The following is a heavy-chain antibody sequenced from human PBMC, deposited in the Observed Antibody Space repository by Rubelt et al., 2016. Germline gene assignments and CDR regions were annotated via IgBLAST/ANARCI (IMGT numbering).Heavy chain of an antibody. CDR2: IYYSGGT. Sequence: QVQLQQWGAGLLKPSETLSLTCAVYGGSFSGYYWSWIRQPPGNRLEWIGFIYYSGGTNYNPSLKSRVTISVDTSTNQFSLKLSSVTAADTAVYYCARSNYFDYWGQGILVTVSS. CDR1: GGSFSGYY. V-gene: IGHV4-34*11. CDR3: ARSNYFDY. J-gene: IGHJ4*02.